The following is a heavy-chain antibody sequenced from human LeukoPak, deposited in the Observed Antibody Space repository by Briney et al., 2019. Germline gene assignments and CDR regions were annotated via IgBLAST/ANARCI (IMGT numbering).Heavy chain of an antibody. V-gene: IGHV4-39*07. J-gene: IGHJ4*02. CDR3: ARGRTSYNSGWYQFDY. D-gene: IGHD6-19*01. Sequence: SETLSLTCTVSGGSMNINNYYWAWIRQSPGKGLEWLGSIYYTGTTYYNPSLDHRVTISVDTSKNQFSLRLSFVTAADTAVYYCARGRTSYNSGWYQFDYWGQGTLVTVSS. CDR2: IYYTGTT. CDR1: GGSMNINNYY.